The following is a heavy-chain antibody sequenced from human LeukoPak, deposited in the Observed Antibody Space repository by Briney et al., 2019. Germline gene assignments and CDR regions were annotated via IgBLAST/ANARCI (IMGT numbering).Heavy chain of an antibody. Sequence: GGSLRLSCAGSGFFFSSYWMSWVRQAPGKGLEWVANIKRDGSEKSYVDSVKGRFTISRDNLKNSLFLQMNSLRVEDTAVYFCARGPQSDFGGLHSHFDYWGQGSLVTVSS. J-gene: IGHJ4*02. V-gene: IGHV3-7*01. CDR3: ARGPQSDFGGLHSHFDY. D-gene: IGHD4-23*01. CDR1: GFFFSSYW. CDR2: IKRDGSEK.